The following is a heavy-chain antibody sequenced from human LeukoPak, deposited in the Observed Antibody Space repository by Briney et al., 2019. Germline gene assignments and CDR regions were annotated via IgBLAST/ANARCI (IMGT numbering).Heavy chain of an antibody. Sequence: SETLSLTCAVYGGSFSGYYWSWIRQPPGKGLVWIGEINHSGSTNYNPSLKSRVTISVDTSKNQFSLKLSSVTAADTAVYYCARGQIVVVTASFDPWGQGTLVTVSS. V-gene: IGHV4-34*01. CDR1: GGSFSGYY. D-gene: IGHD2-21*02. J-gene: IGHJ5*02. CDR3: ARGQIVVVTASFDP. CDR2: INHSGST.